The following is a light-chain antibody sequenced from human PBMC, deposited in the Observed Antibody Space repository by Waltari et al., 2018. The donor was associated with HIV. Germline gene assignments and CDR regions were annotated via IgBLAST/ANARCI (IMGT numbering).Light chain of an antibody. CDR3: GTWDTSLDAGV. CDR2: DNS. CDR1: SSNIGNNY. Sequence: SALTQPPSVSAAPGQKVTISCSGSSSNIGNNYVSWFQQLPGAAPRFRIYDNSQRPSGVPDRFSGSRSGTSATLGVSGLQPGDEADYYCGTWDTSLDAGVFGGGTKLTVL. J-gene: IGLJ3*02. V-gene: IGLV1-51*01.